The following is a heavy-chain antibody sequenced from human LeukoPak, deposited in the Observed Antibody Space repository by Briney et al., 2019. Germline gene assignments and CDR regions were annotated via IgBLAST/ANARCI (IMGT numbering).Heavy chain of an antibody. Sequence: ASVKVSCKASGYTFTSYYMHWVRQAPGQGLEWMGLINPSGGSTSYAQKFQGRVTMTRDISTSTVYMDLSSLRSEATAVYYCARGPLYYGDYSYYYYYYYMDVWGKGTTVTVSS. CDR3: ARGPLYYGDYSYYYYYYYMDV. V-gene: IGHV1-46*01. CDR2: INPSGGST. D-gene: IGHD4-17*01. J-gene: IGHJ6*03. CDR1: GYTFTSYY.